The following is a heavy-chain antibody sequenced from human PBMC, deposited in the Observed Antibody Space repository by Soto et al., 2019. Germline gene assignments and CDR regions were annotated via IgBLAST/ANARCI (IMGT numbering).Heavy chain of an antibody. J-gene: IGHJ6*02. CDR3: ARDQESQYYSDSSGYYYYGMDV. D-gene: IGHD3-22*01. CDR2: IIPIFGTA. V-gene: IGHV1-69*13. CDR1: GGTFSSYA. Sequence: SVKVSCKASGGTFSSYAISWVRQAPGQGLEWMGGIIPIFGTANYAQKFQGRVTITADESTSTAYMELSSLRSEDTAVYYCARDQESQYYSDSSGYYYYGMDVWGQGTTVTVSS.